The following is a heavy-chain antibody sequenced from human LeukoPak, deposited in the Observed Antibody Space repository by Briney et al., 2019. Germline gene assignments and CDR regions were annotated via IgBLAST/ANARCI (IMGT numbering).Heavy chain of an antibody. J-gene: IGHJ4*02. D-gene: IGHD3-16*01. Sequence: GGPLRLSCAASGFTFSSYAMSWVRQAPGKGLEWVSAISGSGGSTYYADSVKGRFTISRDISKNTLFLQMNGLRVEDTAVYYCVKDNPVCHSWGQGTLVTVSS. CDR3: VKDNPVCHS. V-gene: IGHV3-23*01. CDR1: GFTFSSYA. CDR2: ISGSGGST.